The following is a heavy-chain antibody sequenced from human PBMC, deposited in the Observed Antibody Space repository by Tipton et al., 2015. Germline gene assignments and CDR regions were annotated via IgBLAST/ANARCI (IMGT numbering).Heavy chain of an antibody. CDR1: GYSFINYW. D-gene: IGHD3-22*01. V-gene: IGHV5-51*01. CDR2: IYPGDSNT. CDR3: AKPAYYDSSGYYHDS. Sequence: QLVQSGPEVKKPGESLKISCKASGYSFINYWIAWVRHMPGKGLEWVGAIYPGDSNTRYSPSFQGHVTISADKSINTAYLQWSSLRASDTAMYYCAKPAYYDSSGYYHDSCGQGTLVTVSS. J-gene: IGHJ4*02.